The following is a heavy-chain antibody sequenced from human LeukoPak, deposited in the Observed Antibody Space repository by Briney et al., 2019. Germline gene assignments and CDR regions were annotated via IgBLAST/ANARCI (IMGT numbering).Heavy chain of an antibody. D-gene: IGHD6-19*01. CDR3: AKVRDTRDWYKDAFDV. Sequence: GGSLRLSCAASGITFTSYAMSWVRQAPGKGLEWVSAITGTGGHTYYAASVQGRFTVSRDNSKNTLYLQMSSLRAEDTAMYYCAKVRDTRDWYKDAFDVWGQGTRVTVSS. CDR2: ITGTGGHT. V-gene: IGHV3-23*01. J-gene: IGHJ3*01. CDR1: GITFTSYA.